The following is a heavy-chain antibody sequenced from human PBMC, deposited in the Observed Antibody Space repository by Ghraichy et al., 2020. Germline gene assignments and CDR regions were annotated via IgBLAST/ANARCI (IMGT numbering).Heavy chain of an antibody. CDR3: AKGGLSIRGVVHSFDL. CDR1: GFTFNDFA. J-gene: IGHJ5*02. D-gene: IGHD3-3*01. Sequence: GGSLRLSCAASGFTFNDFAMSWVRQAPGKGLEWVSGAIHSGDSTYYADAVKGRFTISRDNSQNTLYLQMSSLRAEDTAVYDCAKGGLSIRGVVHSFDLWGQGTPVTVSS. CDR2: AIHSGDST. V-gene: IGHV3-23*01.